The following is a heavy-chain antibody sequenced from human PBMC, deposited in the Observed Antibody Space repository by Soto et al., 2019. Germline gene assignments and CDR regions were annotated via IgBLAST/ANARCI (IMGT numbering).Heavy chain of an antibody. CDR1: GGTFSSYA. D-gene: IGHD2-21*01. CDR2: IIPIFGTA. V-gene: IGHV1-69*13. J-gene: IGHJ6*02. Sequence: SVKVSCKASGGTFSSYAISWVRQAPGQGLEWMGGIIPIFGTANYAQKFQGRVTITADESTSTAYMELSSLRSEDTAVYYCARVWVPLMIGNTYYYGMDVWGQGTTVTVSS. CDR3: ARVWVPLMIGNTYYYGMDV.